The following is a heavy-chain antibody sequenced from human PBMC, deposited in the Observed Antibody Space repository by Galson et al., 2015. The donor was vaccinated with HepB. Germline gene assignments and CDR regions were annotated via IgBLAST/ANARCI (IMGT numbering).Heavy chain of an antibody. CDR1: GGSISSSSYY. J-gene: IGHJ4*02. CDR3: SREKVRSCSGGSCYSGGFDY. D-gene: IGHD2-15*01. Sequence: ETLSLTCTVSGGSISSSSYYWGWIRQPPGKGLAWIGSIYYSGSTYYNPSLKSRVTISVDTSKNQFSLKLSSVTAADTAVYYCSREKVRSCSGGSCYSGGFDYWGQGTLVTVSS. V-gene: IGHV4-39*07. CDR2: IYYSGST.